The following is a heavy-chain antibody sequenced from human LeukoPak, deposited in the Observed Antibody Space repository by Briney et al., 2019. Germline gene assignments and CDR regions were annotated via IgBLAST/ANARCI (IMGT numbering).Heavy chain of an antibody. CDR2: IWHDGSNK. J-gene: IGHJ6*02. D-gene: IGHD5-12*01. V-gene: IGHV3-33*01. CDR3: ARDQGYGYYYYYGMDV. Sequence: GGSLRLSCAASGFTFSSYGMHWVRQAPGKGLEWVAVIWHDGSNKYYADSVKGRFTISRDNSKNTLYLQMNSLRAEDTAVYYCARDQGYGYYYYYGMDVWGQGTTVTVSS. CDR1: GFTFSSYG.